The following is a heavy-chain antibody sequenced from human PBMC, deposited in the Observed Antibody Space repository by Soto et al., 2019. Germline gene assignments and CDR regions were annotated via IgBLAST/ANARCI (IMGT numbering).Heavy chain of an antibody. CDR3: AKGGYDYGDYGAYNWFDP. D-gene: IGHD4-17*01. J-gene: IGHJ5*02. CDR2: ISGSGGST. Sequence: EVQLLESGGGLVQPGGSLRLSCAASGFTFSSYAMSWVRQAPGKGLEWVSAISGSGGSTYYADSVKGRFTISRDNSKNTLYLQMNSLRAEDTAVYYCAKGGYDYGDYGAYNWFDPWGQGTLVTVSS. CDR1: GFTFSSYA. V-gene: IGHV3-23*01.